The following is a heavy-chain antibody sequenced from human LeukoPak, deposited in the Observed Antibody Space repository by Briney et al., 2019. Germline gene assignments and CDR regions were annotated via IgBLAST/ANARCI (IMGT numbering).Heavy chain of an antibody. D-gene: IGHD3-10*01. CDR1: GGSISSSTYY. V-gene: IGHV4-39*07. CDR2: IYYTGST. J-gene: IGHJ4*02. CDR3: ARAFGEWPIYQGYFDY. Sequence: SETLSLTCTVSGGSISSSTYYWGWIRQPPGKGLEWIGSIYYTGSTYHNPSLTSRVIISVDTSKNQFSLRLSSVTAADTAVYYCARAFGEWPIYQGYFDYWGQGTLVTVSS.